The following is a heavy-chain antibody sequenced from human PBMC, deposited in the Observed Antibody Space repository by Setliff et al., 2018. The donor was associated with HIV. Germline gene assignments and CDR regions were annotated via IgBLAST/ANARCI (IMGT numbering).Heavy chain of an antibody. CDR2: IYHTGRT. CDR1: GGPIDNNKYY. V-gene: IGHV4-39*01. CDR3: ASRIYYYDESRVLREEGFVP. J-gene: IGHJ5*02. Sequence: LSLTCSVSGGPIDNNKYYWTWIRQPPGKGLEWTGSIYHTGRTYYNRSLESRLTISIDTSKNQFSLKLTSVTAADTAMYYCASRIYYYDESRVLREEGFVPWGQGTLVTVSS. D-gene: IGHD3-22*01.